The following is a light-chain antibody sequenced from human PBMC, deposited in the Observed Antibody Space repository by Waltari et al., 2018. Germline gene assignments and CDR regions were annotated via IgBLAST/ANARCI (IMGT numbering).Light chain of an antibody. CDR1: SSDVGSYNL. J-gene: IGLJ3*02. Sequence: QSALTQPASVSGSPGQSITISCTGTSSDVGSYNLVSWYQHHPGKPPKLMIYEGSKRPSGVSNRFSGSKSGNTASLTISGLQAEDEADYYCCSYAGSNTWVFGEGTKLTVL. CDR3: CSYAGSNTWV. V-gene: IGLV2-23*01. CDR2: EGS.